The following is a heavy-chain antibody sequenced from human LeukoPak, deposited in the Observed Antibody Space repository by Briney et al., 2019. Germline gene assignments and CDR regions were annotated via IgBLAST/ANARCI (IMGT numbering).Heavy chain of an antibody. CDR1: GFTFNSYS. J-gene: IGHJ6*03. Sequence: GGSLRLSCAASGFTFNSYSMNWVRQAPGRGLEWVSYISSSSSTIYYADSVKGRFTISRDNAKNSLYLQMNSLRAEDTAVYYCATDPGGSYYYYYYYYMDVWGKGTTVTVSS. CDR2: ISSSSSTI. V-gene: IGHV3-48*04. CDR3: ATDPGGSYYYYYYYYMDV. D-gene: IGHD1-26*01.